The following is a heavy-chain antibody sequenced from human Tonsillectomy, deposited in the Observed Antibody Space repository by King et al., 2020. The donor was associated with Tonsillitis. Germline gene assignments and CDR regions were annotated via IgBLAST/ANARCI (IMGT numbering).Heavy chain of an antibody. Sequence: QLQESGPGLVKPSETLSLTCTVSGGSISSSYWSWIRQPPGKVLEWIGYVYYSGTTNYNPSLKSRVTISLDTSKNQFSLRLSSVTAADSAVYYCAREDSSGLRGIDYWGQGTLVTVSS. V-gene: IGHV4-59*01. D-gene: IGHD3-22*01. CDR2: VYYSGTT. CDR3: AREDSSGLRGIDY. CDR1: GGSISSSY. J-gene: IGHJ4*02.